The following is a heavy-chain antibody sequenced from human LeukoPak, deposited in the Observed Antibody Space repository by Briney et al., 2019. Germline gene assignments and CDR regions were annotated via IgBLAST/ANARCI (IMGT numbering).Heavy chain of an antibody. D-gene: IGHD3-3*01. CDR3: ARNFWSGYSGAFDI. CDR2: INWNGGST. V-gene: IGHV3-20*04. J-gene: IGHJ3*02. Sequence: PWGSLRLSCAASGFTFDDDGMSWGRKPPGKGLELVSGINWNGGSTGYADSVMGRFAISRDNAKNSLYLQMNSLRAEDTALYYCARNFWSGYSGAFDIWGQGTMVTVSS. CDR1: GFTFDDDG.